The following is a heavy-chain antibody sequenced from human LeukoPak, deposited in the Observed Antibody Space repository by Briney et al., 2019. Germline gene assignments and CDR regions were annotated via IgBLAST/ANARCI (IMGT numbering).Heavy chain of an antibody. Sequence: ASVKVSCKASGYSFTRYAMNWVRQATGQGLEWMGWMNPNSGNTGYAQKFQGRVTMTRNTSISTAYMELSSLRSEDTAVYYCARHRVGANKFDYWGQGTLVTVSS. CDR3: ARHRVGANKFDY. V-gene: IGHV1-8*01. CDR2: MNPNSGNT. D-gene: IGHD1-26*01. J-gene: IGHJ4*02. CDR1: GYSFTRYA.